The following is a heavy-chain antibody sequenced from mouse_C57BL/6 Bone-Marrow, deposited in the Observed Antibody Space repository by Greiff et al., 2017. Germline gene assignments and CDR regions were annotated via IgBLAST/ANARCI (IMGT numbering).Heavy chain of an antibody. D-gene: IGHD2-3*01. CDR3: AREVIYDGYYEYAMDY. CDR1: GYTFTSYW. Sequence: QVQLQQPGAELVKPGASVKMSCKASGYTFTSYWITWVKQRPGQGLEWIGDIYPGSGSTNYNEKFKSKATLTVDTSSSTAYMQLSSLTSEDSAVYYCAREVIYDGYYEYAMDYWGQGTSVTVSS. J-gene: IGHJ4*01. CDR2: IYPGSGST. V-gene: IGHV1-55*01.